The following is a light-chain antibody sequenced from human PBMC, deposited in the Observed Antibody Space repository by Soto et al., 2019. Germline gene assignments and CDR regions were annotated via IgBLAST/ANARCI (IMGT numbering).Light chain of an antibody. CDR2: GAS. CDR1: ESVSTN. V-gene: IGKV3-15*01. Sequence: EIVMTQSPAILSVSPGDRATLSCRASESVSTNLAWYQQKPGQAPRLLIYGASTRATGIPARFSGSGSGTEFTLSISSLQSEYFAVYYCQQYDKWPAITFGQGTRLEIK. CDR3: QQYDKWPAIT. J-gene: IGKJ5*01.